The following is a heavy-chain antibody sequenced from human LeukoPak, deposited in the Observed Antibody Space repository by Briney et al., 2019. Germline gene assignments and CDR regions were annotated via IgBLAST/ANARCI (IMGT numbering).Heavy chain of an antibody. CDR1: GGSLSSYY. Sequence: PSETLSLTCTVSGGSLSSYYWSWIRQPPGKGLEWIGYIYYSGSTNYNPSLKSRVTLSVDTSKNQFSLKLSSVTAADTAVYYCGGHIGSVWYYFDYWGQGTLFTVSS. CDR3: GGHIGSVWYYFDY. J-gene: IGHJ4*02. D-gene: IGHD6-19*01. V-gene: IGHV4-59*08. CDR2: IYYSGST.